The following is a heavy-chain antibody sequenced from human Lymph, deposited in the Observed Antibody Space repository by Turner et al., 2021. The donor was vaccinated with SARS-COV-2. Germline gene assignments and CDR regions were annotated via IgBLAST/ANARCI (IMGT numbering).Heavy chain of an antibody. CDR3: ARVGPGGFDY. D-gene: IGHD2-15*01. CDR2: INPSGDST. V-gene: IGHV1-46*01. J-gene: IGHJ4*02. Sequence: QVQLVQSGAEVKKPGASVKVSCKASGYTFTSYYMHWVRQAPGQGLEWMGIINPSGDSTSYAQKFQGRVTMTRDTSTSTVYMELSCLRSEDTAVYYCARVGPGGFDYWGQGTPVTVSS. CDR1: GYTFTSYY.